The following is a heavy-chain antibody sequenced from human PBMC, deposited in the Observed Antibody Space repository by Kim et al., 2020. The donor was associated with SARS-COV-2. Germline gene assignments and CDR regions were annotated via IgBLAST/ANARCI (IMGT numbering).Heavy chain of an antibody. V-gene: IGHV3-30*07. CDR3: ARDRWFGELSPPHYGMDV. J-gene: IGHJ6*02. D-gene: IGHD3-10*01. Sequence: KGRFTISRDNSKNTLYLQMNSLRAEDTAVYYCARDRWFGELSPPHYGMDVWGQGTTVTVSS.